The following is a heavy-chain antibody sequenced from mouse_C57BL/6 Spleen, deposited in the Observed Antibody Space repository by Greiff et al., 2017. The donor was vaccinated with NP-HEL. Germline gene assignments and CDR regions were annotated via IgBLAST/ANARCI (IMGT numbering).Heavy chain of an antibody. Sequence: VQLQQSGAELVKPGASVKLSCKASGYTFTSYWMQWVKQRPGQGLEWIGEIDPSDSYTNYNQKFKGKATLTVDTSSSTAYMQLSSLTSEDSAVYYCARSFITTVVGYFDVWGTGTTVTVSS. CDR1: GYTFTSYW. CDR2: IDPSDSYT. J-gene: IGHJ1*03. V-gene: IGHV1-50*01. CDR3: ARSFITTVVGYFDV. D-gene: IGHD1-1*01.